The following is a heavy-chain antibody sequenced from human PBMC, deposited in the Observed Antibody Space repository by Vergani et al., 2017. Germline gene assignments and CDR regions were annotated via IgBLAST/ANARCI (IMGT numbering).Heavy chain of an antibody. CDR2: IYYSGST. D-gene: IGHD4-17*01. J-gene: IGHJ5*02. CDR1: GGSFSSYY. CDR3: ASLPGGSTVTA. Sequence: QVQLQQWGAGLLKPSETLSLTCAVYGGSFSSYYWSWIRQPPGKGLEWIGYIYYSGSTNYNPSLKSRVTISVDTSKNQFSLKLSSVTAADTAVYYCASLPGGSTVTAWGQGTLVTVSS. V-gene: IGHV4-34*11.